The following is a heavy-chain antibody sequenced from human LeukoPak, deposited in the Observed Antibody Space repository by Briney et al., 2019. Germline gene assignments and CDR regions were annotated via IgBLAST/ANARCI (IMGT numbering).Heavy chain of an antibody. CDR3: AKDYYEYSSSSLDY. D-gene: IGHD6-6*01. CDR1: GFTFSSYA. Sequence: PGGSLRLSCAASGFTFSSYAMSWVRQAPGKGLEWVSAISGSGGSTYYADSVKGRFTISRDNSKNTPYLQMNSLRAEDTAVYYCAKDYYEYSSSSLDYWGQGTLVTVSS. CDR2: ISGSGGST. J-gene: IGHJ4*02. V-gene: IGHV3-23*01.